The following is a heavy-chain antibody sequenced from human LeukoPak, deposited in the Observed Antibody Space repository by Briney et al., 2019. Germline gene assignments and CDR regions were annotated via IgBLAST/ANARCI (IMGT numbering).Heavy chain of an antibody. CDR2: INHSGST. D-gene: IGHD3-10*01. V-gene: IGHV4-34*01. CDR1: GGSFSGYY. CDR3: ARDGTIVRGVIIKGPTGY. J-gene: IGHJ4*02. Sequence: SSETLSLTCAVYGGSFSGYYWSWIRQPPGKGLEWIGEINHSGSTNYNPSLKSRVTISVDTSKNQFSLKLSSVTAADTAVYYCARDGTIVRGVIIKGPTGYWGQGTLVTVSS.